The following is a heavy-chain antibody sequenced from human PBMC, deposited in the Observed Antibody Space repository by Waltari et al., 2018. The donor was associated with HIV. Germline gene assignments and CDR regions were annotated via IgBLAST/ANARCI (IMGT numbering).Heavy chain of an antibody. CDR1: GSTFTSYA. D-gene: IGHD2-15*01. CDR3: ARDYCSGGSCYGGSNWFDP. V-gene: IGHV1-8*01. CDR2: MNPNSGNT. Sequence: QVQLVQSGAEVKQPGASVKVSCKASGSTFTSYAINWVRQATAKGHEWMGWMNPNSGNTGYAQKFQGRVTMTRNTSISTAYMELSSLRSEDTAVYNCARDYCSGGSCYGGSNWFDPWGQGTLVTVSS. J-gene: IGHJ5*02.